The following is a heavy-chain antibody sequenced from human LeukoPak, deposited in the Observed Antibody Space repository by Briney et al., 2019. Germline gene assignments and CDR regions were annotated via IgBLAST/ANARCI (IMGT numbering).Heavy chain of an antibody. CDR1: GGSISSYY. CDR2: IYYSGST. J-gene: IGHJ4*02. V-gene: IGHV4-59*01. CDR3: ARGGRGYYNFDY. D-gene: IGHD3-22*01. Sequence: SETLSLTCTVSGGSISSYYWSWIRQPPGKGLEWIGYIYYSGSTNYNPSLKSRVTISADTSKNQFSLKLSSVTAADTAVYYCARGGRGYYNFDYWGQGTLVTVSS.